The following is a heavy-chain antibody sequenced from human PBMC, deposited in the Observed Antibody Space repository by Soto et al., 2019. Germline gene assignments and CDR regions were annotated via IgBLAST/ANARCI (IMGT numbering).Heavy chain of an antibody. J-gene: IGHJ4*02. Sequence: SETLSLTCAGYGGSFSGYFWSWIRQPPGKGLEWIGEIFHGGSTNYSPSLKSRVTISVDTSKNQFSLELSSVTAADTAVYYCARPHYDSNTFYYFFDYWGQGTLVTVSS. D-gene: IGHD3-22*01. CDR3: ARPHYDSNTFYYFFDY. CDR2: IFHGGST. CDR1: GGSFSGYF. V-gene: IGHV4-34*12.